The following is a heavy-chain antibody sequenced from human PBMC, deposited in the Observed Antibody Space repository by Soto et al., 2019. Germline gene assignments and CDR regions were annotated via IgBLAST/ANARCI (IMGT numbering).Heavy chain of an antibody. D-gene: IGHD1-26*01. V-gene: IGHV5-10-1*01. J-gene: IGHJ5*02. CDR3: ARQGATAVLYNWFDP. CDR2: IDPSDSYT. CDR1: GYSFTIYW. Sequence: PGESLKISCKCSGYSFTIYWIIWVLQMPVKGLEWMGRIDPSDSYTNYSPSFQGHVTISADKSISTAYLQWSSLKASDTAMYYCARQGATAVLYNWFDPWGQGTLVTVSS.